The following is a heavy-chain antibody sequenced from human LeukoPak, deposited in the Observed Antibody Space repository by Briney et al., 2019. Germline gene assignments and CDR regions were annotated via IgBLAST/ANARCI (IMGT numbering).Heavy chain of an antibody. V-gene: IGHV3-74*01. D-gene: IGHD6-6*01. CDR2: INSDGSST. CDR3: ARVTAARPLDY. CDR1: GFAFSSYW. J-gene: IGHJ4*02. Sequence: PGGSLRLSCAASGFAFSSYWMHWVRQAPGKGLVWVSRINSDGSSTSYADFVKGRFTISRDNAKNTLYLQMNSLRAEDTAVYYCARVTAARPLDYWGQGTLVTVSS.